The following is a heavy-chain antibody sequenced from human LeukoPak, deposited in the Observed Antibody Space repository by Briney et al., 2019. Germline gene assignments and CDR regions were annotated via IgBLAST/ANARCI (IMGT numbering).Heavy chain of an antibody. J-gene: IGHJ4*02. V-gene: IGHV4-4*02. Sequence: SGTPSLTCAVSGGSISSSNWWSWVRQPPGKGLEWIGRIYTSGSTNYNPSLKSRVTMSVDTSKNQFSLKLSSVTAADTAVYYCARERATVTTRNLDYWGQGTLVTVSS. CDR1: GGSISSSNW. CDR2: IYTSGST. CDR3: ARERATVTTRNLDY. D-gene: IGHD4-17*01.